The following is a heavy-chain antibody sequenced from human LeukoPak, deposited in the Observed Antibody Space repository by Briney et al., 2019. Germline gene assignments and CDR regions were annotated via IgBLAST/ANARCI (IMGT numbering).Heavy chain of an antibody. Sequence: GGTLRLSCTPSRFTPGEYAMSCVRQAPGKGLEWGGVIRSKAYGGTTAYAASVKGRFTITRDDSRRIVYLQMNSLKTEDTAVYYCTREGRGSDAFDYWGQGTLVTVSS. V-gene: IGHV3-49*04. CDR2: IRSKAYGGTT. D-gene: IGHD3-16*01. J-gene: IGHJ4*02. CDR3: TREGRGSDAFDY. CDR1: RFTPGEYA.